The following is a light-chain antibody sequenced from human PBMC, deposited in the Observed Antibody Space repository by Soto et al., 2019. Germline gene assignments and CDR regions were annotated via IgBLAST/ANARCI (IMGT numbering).Light chain of an antibody. J-gene: IGKJ3*01. CDR1: QDISNY. CDR3: QQYDNLRGIT. V-gene: IGKV1-33*01. Sequence: DIQMTQSPSSLSASVGDRVTITCQASQDISNYLNWYQQKPGKAPKLLIYDASNLETGVPSRFSGSGSGTDFTFTISSLQPEDIATYYSQQYDNLRGITFGPGTKVDIK. CDR2: DAS.